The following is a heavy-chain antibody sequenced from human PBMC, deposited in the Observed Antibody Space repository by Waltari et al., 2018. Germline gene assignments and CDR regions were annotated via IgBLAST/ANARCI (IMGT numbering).Heavy chain of an antibody. CDR2: INSDGSST. Sequence: EVQLVESGGGLVQPGGSLRLSCAASGFTFSSYWMHWVRQAPGKGLVWVSRINSDGSSTSYADSVKGRFTISRDNAKNTLYLQMNSLRAEDTAVYYCARDRRITIFGVVIDLEGFDPWGQGTLVTVSS. V-gene: IGHV3-74*01. CDR3: ARDRRITIFGVVIDLEGFDP. D-gene: IGHD3-3*01. CDR1: GFTFSSYW. J-gene: IGHJ5*02.